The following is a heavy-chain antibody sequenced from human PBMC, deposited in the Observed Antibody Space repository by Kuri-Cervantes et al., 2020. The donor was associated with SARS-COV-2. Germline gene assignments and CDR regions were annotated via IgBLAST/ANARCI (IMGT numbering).Heavy chain of an antibody. CDR3: TRADIGQCSGTTCDGFDS. J-gene: IGHJ4*02. CDR2: INPGGGGT. V-gene: IGHV1-46*03. Sequence: ASVNVSCKASGYNFIDYYIHWVRQAPGQGLEWMGMINPGGGGTGYAQKFKDRVFVTRDTATRTVYMELSSLTSEDTAVYFCTRADIGQCSGTTCDGFDSWGQGTLVTVSS. D-gene: IGHD1-14*01. CDR1: GYNFIDYY.